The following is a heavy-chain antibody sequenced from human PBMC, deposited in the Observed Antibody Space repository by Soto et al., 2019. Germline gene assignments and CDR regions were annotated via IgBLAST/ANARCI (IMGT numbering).Heavy chain of an antibody. CDR1: GGSIISGGDY. V-gene: IGHV4-30-4*01. D-gene: IGHD1-20*01. Sequence: SETLSLSCTVAGGSIISGGDYWSWIHQPPGKGLEWIGYIYYSGSTYYNPSLKSRVTISVDTSKNQFSLKLSSVTAADTAVYYCAREFYKSDPWGQGTLVTVSS. CDR3: AREFYKSDP. CDR2: IYYSGST. J-gene: IGHJ5*02.